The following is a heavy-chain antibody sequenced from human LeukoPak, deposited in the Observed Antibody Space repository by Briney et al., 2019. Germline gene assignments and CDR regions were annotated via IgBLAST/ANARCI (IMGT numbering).Heavy chain of an antibody. CDR2: INHTGST. CDR1: GFTFSSYW. D-gene: IGHD3-9*01. V-gene: IGHV4-34*01. J-gene: IGHJ4*02. CDR3: ARGPVRLARPFDY. Sequence: GSLRLSCAASGFTFSSYWMSWVRQAPGKGLEWIGEINHTGSTNYNPSLKSRVTMSADTPKNQFSLNLTSVTAADTAVYYCARGPVRLARPFDYWGQGTLVTVSS.